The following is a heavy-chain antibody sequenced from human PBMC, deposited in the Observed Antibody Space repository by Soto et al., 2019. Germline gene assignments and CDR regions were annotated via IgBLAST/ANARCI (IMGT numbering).Heavy chain of an antibody. J-gene: IGHJ4*02. Sequence: SETLSLTCTVSGGSISSSSYYWGWIRQPPGKGLEWIGSIYYSGSTYYNPSLKSRVTISVDTSKNQFSLKLSSVTAADTAVYYCARNYDSSGYYYVQIDYWGQGTLVTVSS. CDR2: IYYSGST. V-gene: IGHV4-39*01. CDR3: ARNYDSSGYYYVQIDY. CDR1: GGSISSSSYY. D-gene: IGHD3-22*01.